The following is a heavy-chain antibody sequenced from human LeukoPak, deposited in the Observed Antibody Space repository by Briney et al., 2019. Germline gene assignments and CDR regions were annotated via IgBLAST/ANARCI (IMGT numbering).Heavy chain of an antibody. CDR2: INPSGGST. CDR3: ARDLALSYYYDDSGNFFDY. V-gene: IGHV1-46*01. Sequence: ASVKVSCKASGYTFTSYYMHWVRQAPGQGLEWMGIINPSGGSTSYAQKFQGRVTMTRDTSTGTVYMELSSLRSDDTAVYYCARDLALSYYYDDSGNFFDYWGQGTLVTVSS. J-gene: IGHJ4*02. D-gene: IGHD3-22*01. CDR1: GYTFTSYY.